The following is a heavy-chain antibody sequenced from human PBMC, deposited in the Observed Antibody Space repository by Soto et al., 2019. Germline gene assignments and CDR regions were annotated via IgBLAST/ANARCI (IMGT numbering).Heavy chain of an antibody. V-gene: IGHV3-66*01. CDR2: IYSGGST. J-gene: IGHJ4*02. CDR3: ARDPWAADY. D-gene: IGHD3-16*01. Sequence: GGSLRLSCAASGFTVSTKYMSWVRQAPGKGLEWVSVIYSGGSTFYADSVRGRFAISRDNSKNTVNLQMNSLRAEDKAVYYCARDPWAADYWGQGTLVTVSS. CDR1: GFTVSTKY.